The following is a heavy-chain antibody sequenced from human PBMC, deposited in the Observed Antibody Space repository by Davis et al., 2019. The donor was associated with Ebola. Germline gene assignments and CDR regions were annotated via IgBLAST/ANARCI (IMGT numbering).Heavy chain of an antibody. CDR3: AAGSGWYAPLDY. D-gene: IGHD6-19*01. Sequence: GESLKISCAASGFTFSSYAMSWVRQAPGKGLEWVSTISGGGGSTSYADSVKGRFTISRDNSKNTLYLQMNSLRAEDTAVYYCAAGSGWYAPLDYWGQGTLVTVSS. V-gene: IGHV3-23*01. CDR1: GFTFSSYA. CDR2: ISGGGGST. J-gene: IGHJ4*02.